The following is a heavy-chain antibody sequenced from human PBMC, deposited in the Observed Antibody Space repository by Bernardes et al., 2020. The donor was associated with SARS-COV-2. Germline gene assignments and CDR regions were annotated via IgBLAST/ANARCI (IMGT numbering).Heavy chain of an antibody. Sequence: SETLSLTCRISGSSFTNYHWTWIRQSPGKGLEWVGEIDHTGSTNYNPTLMTRVTISLDAPKNQFSLRLTSVTAADTALYYCATVRIVVVRAFEDWGQGILVTVSS. D-gene: IGHD3-22*01. CDR1: GSSFTNYH. J-gene: IGHJ4*02. V-gene: IGHV4-34*01. CDR3: ATVRIVVVRAFED. CDR2: IDHTGST.